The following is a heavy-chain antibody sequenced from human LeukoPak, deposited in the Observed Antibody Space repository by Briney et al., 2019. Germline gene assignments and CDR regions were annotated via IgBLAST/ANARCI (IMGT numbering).Heavy chain of an antibody. CDR2: IIPIFGTA. V-gene: IGHV1-69*05. CDR1: GGTFSSYA. D-gene: IGHD3-9*01. J-gene: IGHJ4*02. Sequence: GASVKVSCKASGGTFSSYAISWVRQAHGQGLEWMGGIIPIFGTANYAQKFQGRVTITTDESTSTAYMELSSLRSEDTAVYYCARGVDIFTGLNPSDGERWGQGTLVTVSS. CDR3: ARGVDIFTGLNPSDGER.